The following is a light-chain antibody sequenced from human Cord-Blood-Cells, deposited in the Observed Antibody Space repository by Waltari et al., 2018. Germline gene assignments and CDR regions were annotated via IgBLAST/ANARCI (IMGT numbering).Light chain of an antibody. CDR1: QSLSSW. V-gene: IGKV1-5*03. CDR3: QQYNSYSRT. J-gene: IGKJ1*01. CDR2: KAS. Sequence: DIQMTQSPSTLSASVGDRVTITCRASQSLSSWLAWYQQKPGKAPKLLIYKASSLESGVPSRFSDSGSGTEFTLTISSLQPDDFATYYCQQYNSYSRTFGQGTKVEIK.